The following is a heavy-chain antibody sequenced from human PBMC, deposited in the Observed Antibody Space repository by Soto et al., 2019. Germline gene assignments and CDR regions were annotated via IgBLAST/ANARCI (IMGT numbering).Heavy chain of an antibody. CDR1: GYTFTDLD. CDR2: MHPTSGDT. CDR3: GRGVTAGVDH. Sequence: QVQLVQSGAEVRQPGASVKVSCKTSGYTFTDLDINWVRQATGQGLEWMGWMHPTSGDTGYAQNCQGRVTMTRDISISPAYMELNSLRYEDTAFYYFGRGVTAGVDHWGQGTLVTGSS. D-gene: IGHD2-21*02. J-gene: IGHJ4*02. V-gene: IGHV1-8*02.